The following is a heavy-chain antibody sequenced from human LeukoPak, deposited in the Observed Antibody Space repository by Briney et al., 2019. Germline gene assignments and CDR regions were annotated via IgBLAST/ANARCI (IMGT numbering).Heavy chain of an antibody. CDR1: GFTFSSYS. V-gene: IGHV3-48*02. J-gene: IGHJ3*02. CDR2: IISSSGGI. CDR3: ARAAPYYYDSSGYSAFDS. Sequence: GGSLRLSCAASGFTFSSYSMNWVRQAPGKGLEWISYIISSSGGIYYADSMKGRFTISRDNAKKSLYLQMNSLRDEDTAVYYCARAAPYYYDSSGYSAFDSWGQGTMVTVSA. D-gene: IGHD3-22*01.